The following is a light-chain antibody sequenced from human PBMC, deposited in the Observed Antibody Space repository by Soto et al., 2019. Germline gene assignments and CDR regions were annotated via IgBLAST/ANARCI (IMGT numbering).Light chain of an antibody. CDR2: DAS. Sequence: DILMTQSPSSLSASVGDRVTITCRASQDISNYLNWYQQKPGKAPKLLIYDASNLETGVPSRFSGSGSGTDFTFTISSLQPEDIATYYCQQYDNLPITFGQGTRLEIK. V-gene: IGKV1-33*01. CDR1: QDISNY. J-gene: IGKJ5*01. CDR3: QQYDNLPIT.